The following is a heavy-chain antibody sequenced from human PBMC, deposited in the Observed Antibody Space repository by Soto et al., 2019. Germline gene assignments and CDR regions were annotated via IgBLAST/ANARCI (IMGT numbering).Heavy chain of an antibody. CDR3: ARDSVKVWSGYPIYYYGMDV. Sequence: ASVKVSCKASGYTFTSYYMHWVRQAPGRGLEWMGIINPSGGSTSYAQKFQGRVTMTRDTSTSTVYMELSSLRSEDTAVYYCARDSVKVWSGYPIYYYGMDVWGQGTTVTVSS. J-gene: IGHJ6*02. V-gene: IGHV1-46*01. CDR2: INPSGGST. CDR1: GYTFTSYY. D-gene: IGHD3-3*01.